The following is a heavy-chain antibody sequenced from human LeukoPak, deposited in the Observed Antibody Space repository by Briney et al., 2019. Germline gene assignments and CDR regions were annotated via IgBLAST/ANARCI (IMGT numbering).Heavy chain of an antibody. CDR3: ARGRGPFDY. J-gene: IGHJ4*02. CDR1: GFAFSSYA. CDR2: ISGSGGST. D-gene: IGHD1-26*01. Sequence: GGSLRLSCAASGFAFSSYAMSWVRQAPGKGLEWVSGISGSGGSTCYADSVKGRFTISRDSSKNTLYLQMNSLRAEDTAAYYCARGRGPFDYWGQGTLVTVSS. V-gene: IGHV3-23*01.